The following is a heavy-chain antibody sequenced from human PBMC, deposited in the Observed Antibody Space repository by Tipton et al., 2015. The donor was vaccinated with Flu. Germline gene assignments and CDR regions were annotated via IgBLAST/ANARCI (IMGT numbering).Heavy chain of an antibody. CDR2: ISGSGGST. J-gene: IGHJ4*02. CDR3: AKVGRTIFGVVIIWYFDY. D-gene: IGHD3-3*01. CDR1: GFTFSSYA. Sequence: AVSGFTFSSYAMSWVRQAPGKGLEWVSAISGSGGSTYYADSVKGRFTISRDNSKNTLYLQMNSLRAEDTAVYYCAKVGRTIFGVVIIWYFDYWGQGTLVTVSS. V-gene: IGHV3-23*01.